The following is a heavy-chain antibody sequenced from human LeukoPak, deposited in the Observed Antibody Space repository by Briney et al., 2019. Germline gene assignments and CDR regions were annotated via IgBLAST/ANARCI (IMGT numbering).Heavy chain of an antibody. CDR2: ISSNGGST. CDR3: ARDVPYSSGAFDI. Sequence: PGRSLRLSCAASGFTFSSYGMHWVRQAPGKGLEYVSAISSNGGSTYYANSVKGRFTISRDNSKNTLYLQMGSLRAEDMAVYYCARDVPYSSGAFDIWGQGTMVTVSS. D-gene: IGHD6-19*01. CDR1: GFTFSSYG. V-gene: IGHV3-64*01. J-gene: IGHJ3*02.